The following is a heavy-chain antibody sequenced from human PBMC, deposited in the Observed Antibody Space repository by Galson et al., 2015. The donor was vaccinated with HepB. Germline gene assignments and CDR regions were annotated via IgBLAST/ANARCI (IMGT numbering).Heavy chain of an antibody. V-gene: IGHV5-51*01. D-gene: IGHD2-21*02. CDR3: ARHRRAYCGGDCYSDLDY. CDR1: GYSFTSYW. CDR2: IYPGDSDT. Sequence: QSGAEVKKPGESLKISCKGSGYSFTSYWIGWVRQMPGKGLEWMGIIYPGDSDTRYSPSFQGQVTISADESISTAYLQWSSLKASDTAMYYCARHRRAYCGGDCYSDLDYWVQGTLVTVSS. J-gene: IGHJ4*02.